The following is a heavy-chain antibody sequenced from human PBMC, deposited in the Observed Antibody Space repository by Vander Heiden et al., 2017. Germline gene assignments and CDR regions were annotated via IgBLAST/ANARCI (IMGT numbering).Heavy chain of an antibody. D-gene: IGHD2-15*01. CDR1: GGTFSSSA. CDR3: ARALGSRDYYCGMDV. V-gene: IGHV1-69*06. CDR2: CIPIFGTA. Sequence: QVQLVQSGAEVKKPGSSVKVSCKASGGTFSSSAISWVRQAAGQGHEWMGGCIPIFGTANYAQKFQGRVTITADKSTSTAYMELSSLRSEDTAVYYCARALGSRDYYCGMDVWGQGTTVTVSS. J-gene: IGHJ6*02.